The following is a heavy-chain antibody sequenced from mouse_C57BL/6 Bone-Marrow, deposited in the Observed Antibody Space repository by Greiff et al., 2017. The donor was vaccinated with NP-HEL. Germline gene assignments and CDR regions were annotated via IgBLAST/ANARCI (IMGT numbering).Heavy chain of an antibody. CDR2: SRNKANDYTT. D-gene: IGHD3-3*01. Sequence: EVKVVESGGGLVQSGRSLRLSCATSGFTFSDFYMEWVRQAPGKGLEWIAASRNKANDYTTEYSASVKGRFIVSRDTSQSILYLQMNALRAEDTAIYYCARDARGQGFDYWGQGTTLTVSS. J-gene: IGHJ2*01. CDR3: ARDARGQGFDY. CDR1: GFTFSDFY. V-gene: IGHV7-1*01.